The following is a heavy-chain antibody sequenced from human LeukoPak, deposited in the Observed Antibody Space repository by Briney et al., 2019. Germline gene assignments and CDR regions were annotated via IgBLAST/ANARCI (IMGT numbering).Heavy chain of an antibody. CDR1: GGTFSGYA. V-gene: IGHV1-69*06. CDR3: ARSPSLLLWFGEGYFDY. J-gene: IGHJ4*02. D-gene: IGHD3-10*01. CDR2: IIPIFGTA. Sequence: GASVKVSCKASGGTFSGYAISWVRQAPGQGLEWMGGIIPIFGTANYAQKFQGRVTITADKSTSTAYMELSSLRSEDTAVYYCARSPSLLLWFGEGYFDYWGQGTLVTVSS.